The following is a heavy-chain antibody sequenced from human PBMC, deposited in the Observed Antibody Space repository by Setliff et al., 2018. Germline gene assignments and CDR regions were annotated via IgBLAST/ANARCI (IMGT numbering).Heavy chain of an antibody. CDR1: GFTFSNYY. CDR2: ITSDGSST. D-gene: IGHD2-15*01. CDR3: ARDVFCSGGTCDHCFDP. J-gene: IGHJ5*02. V-gene: IGHV3-74*01. Sequence: GGSLRLSCAASGFTFSNYYMHWVRQAPGKGLVWVSRITSDGSSTTYADSVKGRFTISRDNAKSTLYLQMDSLRAEDTAVYYCARDVFCSGGTCDHCFDPWGQGTMVTVSS.